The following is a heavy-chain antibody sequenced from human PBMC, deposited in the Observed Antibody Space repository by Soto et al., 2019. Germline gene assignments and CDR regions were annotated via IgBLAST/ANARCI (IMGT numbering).Heavy chain of an antibody. D-gene: IGHD3-3*01. J-gene: IGHJ4*02. Sequence: SETLSLTCAVYGGSFSGHYWSWIRQPPGKGLEWIGEINHSGSTNYNPSLKSRVTISVDTSKNQFSLKLSSVTAADTAVYYCARVQGDFWSGYQYYFDYWGQGTLVTVSS. CDR2: INHSGST. CDR3: ARVQGDFWSGYQYYFDY. V-gene: IGHV4-34*01. CDR1: GGSFSGHY.